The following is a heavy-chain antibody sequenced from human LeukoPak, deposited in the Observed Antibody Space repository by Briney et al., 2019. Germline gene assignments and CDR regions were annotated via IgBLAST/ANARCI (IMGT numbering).Heavy chain of an antibody. J-gene: IGHJ4*02. CDR3: ARDNELSM. CDR2: ISYDGSNK. Sequence: GGSLRLCCAASGFTFSSYAMHWGRQAPGKGLEWVAVISYDGSNKYYADSVKGRFTISRDNSKNTLYLQMNSLRAEDTAVYYCARDNELSMWGQGTLVTVSS. D-gene: IGHD1-1*01. CDR1: GFTFSSYA. V-gene: IGHV3-30*04.